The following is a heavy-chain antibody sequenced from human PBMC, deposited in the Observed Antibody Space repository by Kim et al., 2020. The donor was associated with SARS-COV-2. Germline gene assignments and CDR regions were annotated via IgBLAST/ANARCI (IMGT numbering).Heavy chain of an antibody. CDR3: AKVLMGRNYYFYGMDV. J-gene: IGHJ6*02. Sequence: SVKGRFTISRNNTKNSLYLQMNILRAEDTALYYCAKVLMGRNYYFYGMDVWGQGTTVTVSS. D-gene: IGHD2-8*01. V-gene: IGHV3-9*01.